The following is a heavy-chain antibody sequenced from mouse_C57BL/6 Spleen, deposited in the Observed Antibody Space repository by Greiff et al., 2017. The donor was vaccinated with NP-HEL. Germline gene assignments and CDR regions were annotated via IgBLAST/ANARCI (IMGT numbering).Heavy chain of an antibody. CDR3: ARSPFITTVVATDY. J-gene: IGHJ2*01. CDR1: GYAFSSSW. Sequence: VQLQQSGPELVKPGASVKISCKASGYAFSSSWMNWVKQRPGKGLEWIGRIYPGDGDTNYNGKFKGKATLTADKSSSTAYMQLSSLTSEDSAVYFCARSPFITTVVATDYWGQGTTLTVSS. D-gene: IGHD1-1*01. CDR2: IYPGDGDT. V-gene: IGHV1-82*01.